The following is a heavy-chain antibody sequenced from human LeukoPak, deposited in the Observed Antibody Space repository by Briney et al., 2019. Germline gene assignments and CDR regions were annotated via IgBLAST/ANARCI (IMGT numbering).Heavy chain of an antibody. V-gene: IGHV1-69*13. J-gene: IGHJ6*03. Sequence: SVKVSCKASGGTFSSYAISWVRQAPGQGLEWMGGIIPIFGTANYAQKFQGRVTITADESTSTAYMELSSLRSEDTAVYYCARCDWGNYYMDVWGKGTTVTVSS. CDR3: ARCDWGNYYMDV. CDR1: GGTFSSYA. D-gene: IGHD3-16*01. CDR2: IIPIFGTA.